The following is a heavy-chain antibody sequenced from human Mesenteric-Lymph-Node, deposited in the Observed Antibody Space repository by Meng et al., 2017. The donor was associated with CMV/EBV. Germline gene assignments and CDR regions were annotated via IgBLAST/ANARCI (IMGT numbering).Heavy chain of an antibody. CDR1: GGSISSYY. J-gene: IGHJ4*02. CDR3: ASTFSKETPFDY. Sequence: CTVSGGSISSYYWSWIRQPPGKGLEWIGYIYYSGSTNYNPSLKSRVTISVDTSKNQFSLKLSSVTAADTAVYYCASTFSKETPFDYWGQGTLVTVSS. V-gene: IGHV4-59*08. CDR2: IYYSGST.